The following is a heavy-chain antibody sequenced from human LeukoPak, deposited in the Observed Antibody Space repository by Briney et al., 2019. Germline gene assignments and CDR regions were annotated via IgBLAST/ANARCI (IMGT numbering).Heavy chain of an antibody. Sequence: AGSLRLSCTASGFTFTTYGMIWIRQAPGKGLEWVAFMRYDGSNNLYAASVKGLFTISRTSSKNTLFLQMNRLRAEDTAVYYCAKDAQYCSDRSCYGGSMDVWGKGTTVTVSS. CDR3: AKDAQYCSDRSCYGGSMDV. CDR1: GFTFTTYG. D-gene: IGHD2-15*01. V-gene: IGHV3-30*02. J-gene: IGHJ6*03. CDR2: MRYDGSNN.